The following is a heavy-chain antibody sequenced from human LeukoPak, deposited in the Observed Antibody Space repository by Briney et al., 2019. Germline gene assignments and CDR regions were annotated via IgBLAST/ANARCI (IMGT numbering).Heavy chain of an antibody. CDR1: GGSISSSSYY. CDR2: IYYSGST. Sequence: SETXSLTCTVSGGSISSSSYYWGWIRQPPGXXLXWIGSIYYSGSTYYNPSLKSRVTISVDTSKNQFSLKLSSVTAADTAVYYCARHSGSYSYGMDVWGQGTTVTVSS. J-gene: IGHJ6*02. CDR3: ARHSGSYSYGMDV. D-gene: IGHD1-26*01. V-gene: IGHV4-39*01.